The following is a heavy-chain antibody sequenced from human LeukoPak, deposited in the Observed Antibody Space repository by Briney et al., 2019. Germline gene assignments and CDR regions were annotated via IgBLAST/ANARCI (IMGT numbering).Heavy chain of an antibody. Sequence: TGGSLRLSCAGSGFSFSRYWMAWVRQAPGKGLEWVASINQDVSRIHYVDSVKGRFTISRDNAKSSLFLQMTSLRVEDAAVYYCASLKDDVTKFDYWGQGTLVTVSS. CDR3: ASLKDDVTKFDY. D-gene: IGHD1-1*01. CDR1: GFSFSRYW. J-gene: IGHJ4*02. V-gene: IGHV3-7*01. CDR2: INQDVSRI.